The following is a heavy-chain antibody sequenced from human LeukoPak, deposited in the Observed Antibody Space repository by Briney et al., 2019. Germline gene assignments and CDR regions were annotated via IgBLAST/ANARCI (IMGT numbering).Heavy chain of an antibody. CDR3: ARDWLSGSFDAFDI. CDR1: GYTFTAYY. Sequence: ASVKVSCKASGYTFTAYYMHWVRQAPGQGPEWLGWINPNSGGTTYPQRFQGRVTLTTDTSISTAYLELSSLTSDDTAVYYCARDWLSGSFDAFDIWGQGTMVTVSA. D-gene: IGHD6-19*01. J-gene: IGHJ3*02. CDR2: INPNSGGT. V-gene: IGHV1-2*02.